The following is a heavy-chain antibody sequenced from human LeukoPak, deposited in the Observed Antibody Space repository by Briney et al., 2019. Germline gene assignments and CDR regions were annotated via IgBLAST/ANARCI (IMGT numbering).Heavy chain of an antibody. J-gene: IGHJ4*02. CDR2: INHSGST. D-gene: IGHD3-16*02. V-gene: IGHV4-34*01. CDR1: GGSFSGYY. Sequence: SETLSLTCAVYGGSFSGYYWSWIRQPPGKGLEWIGEINHSGSTNYNPSLKSRVTISVDTSKNQFSLKLSSVTAADTAVYYCARHPSMITFGGVIVRPFDYWGQGTLVTVSS. CDR3: ARHPSMITFGGVIVRPFDY.